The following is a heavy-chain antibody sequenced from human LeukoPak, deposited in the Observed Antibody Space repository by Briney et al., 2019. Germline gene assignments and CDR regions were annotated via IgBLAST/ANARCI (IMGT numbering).Heavy chain of an antibody. J-gene: IGHJ4*02. CDR3: ARVKTMIIVVSLFDY. V-gene: IGHV1-2*02. Sequence: ASVKVSCKASGYTFTGYYMHWVRQAPGQGLEWMGWINPNSGGTNYAQKFQGRVTMTRDTSISTAYMELSRLRSDDTAVYYCARVKTMIIVVSLFDYWGQGTLVTVSS. CDR2: INPNSGGT. CDR1: GYTFTGYY. D-gene: IGHD3-22*01.